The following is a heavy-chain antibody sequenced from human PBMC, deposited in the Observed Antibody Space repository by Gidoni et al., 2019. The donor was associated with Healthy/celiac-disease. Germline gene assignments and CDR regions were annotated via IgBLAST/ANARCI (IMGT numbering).Heavy chain of an antibody. CDR3: AKVPSRRILGANDY. CDR1: GFTFRSYA. J-gene: IGHJ4*02. V-gene: IGHV3-23*01. CDR2: ISGSGGST. D-gene: IGHD3-16*01. Sequence: EVQLLESGGGLVPPGGSLRLSCAASGFTFRSYAMSWVRQAPGKGLEWVSAISGSGGSTYYADSVKGRFTISRDNSKNTLYLQMNSLRAEDTAVYYCAKVPSRRILGANDYWGQGTLVTVSS.